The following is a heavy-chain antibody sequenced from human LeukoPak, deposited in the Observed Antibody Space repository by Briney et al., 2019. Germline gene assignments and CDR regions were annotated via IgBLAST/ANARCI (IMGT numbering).Heavy chain of an antibody. CDR3: APLPSMSIYYNMDV. V-gene: IGHV3-74*01. Sequence: GGSLRLSCAASGFTFSSYWMHWVRQAPGKGLVWVSRINTDGSRTSYADSVKGRFTISRDNAKNTLYLQMDSLRAEDTAVYYCAPLPSMSIYYNMDVWGKGTTVTVSS. CDR1: GFTFSSYW. CDR2: INTDGSRT. J-gene: IGHJ6*03. D-gene: IGHD2-8*01.